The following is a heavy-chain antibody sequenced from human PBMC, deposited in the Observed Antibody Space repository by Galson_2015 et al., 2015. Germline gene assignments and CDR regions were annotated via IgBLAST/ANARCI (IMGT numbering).Heavy chain of an antibody. J-gene: IGHJ6*02. Sequence: SVKVSCKASGYTFTSYGISWVRQAPGQGLEWMGWISAYNGNTNYAQKLQGRVTMTTDTSTSTAYMELRSLRSDDTAVYYCARYYYASPPPLHYYYYYGMDVWGQGTPVTVSS. V-gene: IGHV1-18*01. CDR2: ISAYNGNT. CDR3: ARYYYASPPPLHYYYYYGMDV. D-gene: IGHD3-10*01. CDR1: GYTFTSYG.